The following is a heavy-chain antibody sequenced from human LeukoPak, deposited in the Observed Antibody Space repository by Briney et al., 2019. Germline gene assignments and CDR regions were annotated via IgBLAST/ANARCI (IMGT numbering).Heavy chain of an antibody. V-gene: IGHV4-34*01. J-gene: IGHJ4*02. CDR1: GGSFSGYY. D-gene: IGHD3-10*01. Sequence: SETLSLTCAVYGGSFSGYYWSWIRQPPGKGLEWIGEINRSGSTNYNPSLKSRVTISVDTSKNQFSLKLSSVTAADTAVYYCARLVRGVKYFDYWGQGTLVTVSS. CDR3: ARLVRGVKYFDY. CDR2: INRSGST.